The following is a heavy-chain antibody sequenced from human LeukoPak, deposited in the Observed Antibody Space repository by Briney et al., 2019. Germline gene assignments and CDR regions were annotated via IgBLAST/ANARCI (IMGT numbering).Heavy chain of an antibody. D-gene: IGHD6-19*01. Sequence: ASVKVSCKASGYTFTSYDINWVRQATGQGLEWMGWMNPNSGNTGYAQKFQGRVTITRNTSISTAYMELSSLRSEDTAVYYCARGGYSSGWYPTYYYYMDVWGKGTTVTVSS. J-gene: IGHJ6*03. CDR2: MNPNSGNT. V-gene: IGHV1-8*03. CDR3: ARGGYSSGWYPTYYYYMDV. CDR1: GYTFTSYD.